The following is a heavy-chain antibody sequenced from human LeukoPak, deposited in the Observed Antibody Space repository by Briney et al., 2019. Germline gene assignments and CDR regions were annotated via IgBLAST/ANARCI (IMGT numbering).Heavy chain of an antibody. Sequence: PGGSLRLSCAASGFTVSSNYMSWVRQAPGKRLEWVSVIYSGGSTYYSDSVKGRFTISRDNYKNTLYLQMNSLRAEDTAVYYCARDLRGSSSYHYYHYMDVWGKGTTVTVSS. D-gene: IGHD6-6*01. V-gene: IGHV3-53*01. CDR2: IYSGGST. CDR3: ARDLRGSSSYHYYHYMDV. CDR1: GFTVSSNY. J-gene: IGHJ6*03.